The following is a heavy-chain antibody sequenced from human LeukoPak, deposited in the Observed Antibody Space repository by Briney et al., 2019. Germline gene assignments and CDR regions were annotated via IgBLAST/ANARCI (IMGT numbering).Heavy chain of an antibody. Sequence: ASVKVSCKASGGTFSSYAISWVRQAPGQGLEWMGIINPSGGSTSYAQKFQGRVTMTRDMSTSTVYMELSSLRSEDTAVYYCARGNRRVVVVAATLKYSNTLGYWGQGTLVTVSS. J-gene: IGHJ4*02. CDR1: GGTFSSYA. V-gene: IGHV1-46*01. D-gene: IGHD2-15*01. CDR3: ARGNRRVVVVAATLKYSNTLGY. CDR2: INPSGGST.